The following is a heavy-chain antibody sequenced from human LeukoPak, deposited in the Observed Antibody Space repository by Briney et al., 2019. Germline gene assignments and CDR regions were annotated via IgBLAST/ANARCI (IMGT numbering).Heavy chain of an antibody. D-gene: IGHD3-10*01. CDR1: GFTVSSNY. CDR2: IYSGGST. J-gene: IGHJ4*02. CDR3: ARDKYHYGSGSLYYFDY. V-gene: IGHV3-66*01. Sequence: GGSLRLSCAASGFTVSSNYMSWVRQAPGKGLEWVSVIYSGGSTYYADSVKGRFTISRDNSKNTLYLQMNSLRAEDTAVYYCARDKYHYGSGSLYYFDYWGQGTLVTVSS.